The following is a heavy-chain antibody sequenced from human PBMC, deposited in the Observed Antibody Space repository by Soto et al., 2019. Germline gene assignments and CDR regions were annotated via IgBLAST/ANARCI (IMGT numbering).Heavy chain of an antibody. V-gene: IGHV1-69*13. CDR3: ARDIGYRSAAVDY. CDR1: GGTFSSYA. Sequence: SVKVSCKASGGTFSSYAISWVRQAPGQGLEWMGWINPIFGAANYAQKFQGRVTITADASTSTAYMELSRLRSDDTAVYYCARDIGYRSAAVDYWGQGTLVTVSS. J-gene: IGHJ4*02. D-gene: IGHD5-12*01. CDR2: INPIFGAA.